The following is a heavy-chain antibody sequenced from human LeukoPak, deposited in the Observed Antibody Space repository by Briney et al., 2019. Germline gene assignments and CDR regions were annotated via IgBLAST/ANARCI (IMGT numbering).Heavy chain of an antibody. Sequence: GGSLRLSCAASGFTVSSNYISWVRQAPGKGLELVSVIYSGGSTYYADSVKGRFTISRDNSKNTLYLQMNSLRAEDTAVYYCARDSGTRFGEFPRYFDYWGQGTLVTVSS. J-gene: IGHJ4*02. V-gene: IGHV3-66*01. CDR2: IYSGGST. D-gene: IGHD3-10*01. CDR3: ARDSGTRFGEFPRYFDY. CDR1: GFTVSSNY.